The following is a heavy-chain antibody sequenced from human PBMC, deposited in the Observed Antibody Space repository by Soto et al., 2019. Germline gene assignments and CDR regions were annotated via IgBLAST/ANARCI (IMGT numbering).Heavy chain of an antibody. J-gene: IGHJ6*02. CDR2: IIPIFGTA. V-gene: IGHV1-69*01. Sequence: QVQLVQSGAEVQKPGSSVKVSCKASGGTFRSYAISWVRQAPGQGLEWMGGIIPIFGTANYAQKFQGRVTITADESTSTAYMELSSLRSEDTAVYYCARVDPAPDLGYYYGMDVWGQGTTVTVSS. CDR3: ARVDPAPDLGYYYGMDV. D-gene: IGHD2-2*01. CDR1: GGTFRSYA.